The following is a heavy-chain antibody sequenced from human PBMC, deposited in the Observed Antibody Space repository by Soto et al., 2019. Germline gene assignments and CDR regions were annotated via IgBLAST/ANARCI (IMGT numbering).Heavy chain of an antibody. CDR1: GFTFNTYS. D-gene: IGHD5-18*01. CDR2: ISYGESNT. V-gene: IGHV3-30-3*01. J-gene: IGHJ6*01. Sequence: QVQLVESGGGVVQPGTSLRLSCAASGFTFNTYSMHWVRQAPGKGLEWVALISYGESNTYYADSVKGRFTISRDNSKSTLYLQMNSLRAEDTAVYYCARDRYIGYSFAPTYYYDYGMDVW. CDR3: ARDRYIGYSFAPTYYYDYGMDV.